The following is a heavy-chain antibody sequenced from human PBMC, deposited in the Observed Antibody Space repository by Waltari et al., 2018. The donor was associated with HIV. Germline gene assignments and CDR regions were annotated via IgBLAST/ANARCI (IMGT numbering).Heavy chain of an antibody. CDR2: ISAGGVST. CDR3: ARDLGGYWYFDL. D-gene: IGHD3-16*01. Sequence: EVQLLVSGGGLVQPGGYLRFSCAASGYNFSVYAMRLVRQAPGKGLEWVSAISAGGVSTYYADSVKGRFTISRDNSKNTVYLQMNSLRGEDTAVYYCARDLGGYWYFDLWGRGTLVTVSS. J-gene: IGHJ2*01. CDR1: GYNFSVYA. V-gene: IGHV3-23*01.